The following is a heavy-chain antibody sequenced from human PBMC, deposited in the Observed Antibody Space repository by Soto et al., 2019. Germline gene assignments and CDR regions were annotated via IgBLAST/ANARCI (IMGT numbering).Heavy chain of an antibody. V-gene: IGHV4-30-4*01. CDR3: ARGPSGDKVDS. J-gene: IGHJ4*02. D-gene: IGHD7-27*01. CDR1: GGSISTVDYW. Sequence: QVQLQESGPGLVKPSQTLSLTCTVSGGSISTVDYWWSWIRQSPDMGLEWIGHIYDGGRTYNNPSLESRVTMSEATSKSQLSLTLSSVSAADTAVYYCARGPSGDKVDSWGQGTLVTVSS. CDR2: IYDGGRT.